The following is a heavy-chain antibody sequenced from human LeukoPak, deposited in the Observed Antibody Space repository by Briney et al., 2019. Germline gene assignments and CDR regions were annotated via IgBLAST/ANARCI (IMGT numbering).Heavy chain of an antibody. J-gene: IGHJ4*02. V-gene: IGHV4-39*07. CDR1: GGSISSGSYY. D-gene: IGHD3-22*01. CDR2: IYYSGST. Sequence: SETLSLTCTVSGGSISSGSYYWSWVRQPPGKGLEWIGSIYYSGSTYYNPSLKSRVTISIDTSKNQFSLRLRSVTAADTAVYYCAREILYDSTGYYLWGQGTVVTVSS. CDR3: AREILYDSTGYYL.